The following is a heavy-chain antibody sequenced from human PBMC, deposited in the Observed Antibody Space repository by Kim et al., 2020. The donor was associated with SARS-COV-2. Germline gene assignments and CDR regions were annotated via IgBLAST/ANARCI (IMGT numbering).Heavy chain of an antibody. Sequence: ASVKVSCKASGYTFTSYGISWVRQAPGQGLEWMGWISAYNGNTNYAQKLQGRVTMTTDTSTSTAYMELRSLRSDDTAVYYCARDRTYYYDSSGYYNYFDYWGQGTLVTVSS. D-gene: IGHD3-22*01. CDR1: GYTFTSYG. J-gene: IGHJ4*02. V-gene: IGHV1-18*04. CDR3: ARDRTYYYDSSGYYNYFDY. CDR2: ISAYNGNT.